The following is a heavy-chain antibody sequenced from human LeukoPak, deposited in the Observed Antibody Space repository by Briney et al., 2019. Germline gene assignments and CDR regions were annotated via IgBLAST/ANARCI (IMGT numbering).Heavy chain of an antibody. D-gene: IGHD3-22*01. CDR2: IRSKSYGETI. Sequence: GGSLRLSCTASGFTFGDYAMNWFRQAPGKGLEWVGFIRSKSYGETIEYAASVKGRFTISRDDSKSIAYLQMDSLKTEDTAVYYCSRGNYYGSSGHMRYFDYWGQGTLVTVSS. CDR1: GFTFGDYA. CDR3: SRGNYYGSSGHMRYFDY. J-gene: IGHJ4*02. V-gene: IGHV3-49*03.